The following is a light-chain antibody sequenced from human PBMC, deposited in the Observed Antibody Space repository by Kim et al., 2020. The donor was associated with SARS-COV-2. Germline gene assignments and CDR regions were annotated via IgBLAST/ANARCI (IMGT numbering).Light chain of an antibody. CDR2: EVS. CDR3: CSYARTSYV. Sequence: QSALTQPHSASGSPGQSVTISCTGSSSDIGAYENVSWYQQHPGKAPKLMISEVSKRSSGVPDRFSASKSGNTASLTVSGLQAEDEADYYCCSYARTSYVFGTGTKVTVL. J-gene: IGLJ1*01. V-gene: IGLV2-8*01. CDR1: SSDIGAYEN.